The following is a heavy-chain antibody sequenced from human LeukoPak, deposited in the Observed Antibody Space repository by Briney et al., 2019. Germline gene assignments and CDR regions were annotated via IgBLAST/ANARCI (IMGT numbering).Heavy chain of an antibody. Sequence: PGGSLRLSCAASGFTSSSYGMNWVRQAPGKGLEWVSSISSSGSYIYYADSVKGRFTISRDNAKNSLYLQMNSLGAEDTAVYYCARSRATVTTHFDYWGQGTLVTVSS. CDR1: GFTSSSYG. J-gene: IGHJ4*02. V-gene: IGHV3-21*01. D-gene: IGHD4-17*01. CDR3: ARSRATVTTHFDY. CDR2: ISSSGSYI.